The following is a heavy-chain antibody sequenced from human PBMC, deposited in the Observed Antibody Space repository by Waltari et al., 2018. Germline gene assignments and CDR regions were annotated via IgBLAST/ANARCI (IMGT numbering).Heavy chain of an antibody. CDR1: GYSISNGYY. CDR3: ARGYNTGWYNS. J-gene: IGHJ5*01. Sequence: QVQLQESDPGLVQPSATLSLTCTVAGYSISNGYYWGWIRLPPGRGLEWIATISYNGNTYYNPSLTSRVSITVDTSKNQFSLKRTSVTAADTAIYYCARGYNTGWYNSWGHGTLVTVSS. V-gene: IGHV4-38-2*02. D-gene: IGHD2-8*02. CDR2: ISYNGNT.